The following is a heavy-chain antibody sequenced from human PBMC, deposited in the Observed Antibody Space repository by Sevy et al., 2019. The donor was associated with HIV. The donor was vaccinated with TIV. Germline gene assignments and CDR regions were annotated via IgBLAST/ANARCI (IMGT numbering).Heavy chain of an antibody. V-gene: IGHV1-46*01. J-gene: IGHJ6*03. Sequence: ASVKVSCKASGYTFTSYYMHWVRQAPGQVLEWIGIINPSGGSTSYAQKFQGRVTMTRDTSTSTVYMELSSLRSEDTAVYYCARDSHVTLAGTHYYYYYMDVWGKGTTVTVSS. CDR3: ARDSHVTLAGTHYYYYYMDV. CDR2: INPSGGST. CDR1: GYTFTSYY. D-gene: IGHD6-19*01.